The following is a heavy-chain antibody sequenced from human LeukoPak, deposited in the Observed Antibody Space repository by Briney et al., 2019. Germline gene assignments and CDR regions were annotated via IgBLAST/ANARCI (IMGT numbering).Heavy chain of an antibody. CDR1: GFTFSSYW. Sequence: PGGSLRLSCAASGFTFSSYWMSWVRQAPGKGLEWVANIKQDRIEKYYVDSVKGRFTISRDNAKNSLYLQMNSLRAEDTAVYYCARERYCSSTSCEKGHDAFDIWGQGAMVTVSS. CDR2: IKQDRIEK. CDR3: ARERYCSSTSCEKGHDAFDI. D-gene: IGHD2-2*01. V-gene: IGHV3-7*01. J-gene: IGHJ3*02.